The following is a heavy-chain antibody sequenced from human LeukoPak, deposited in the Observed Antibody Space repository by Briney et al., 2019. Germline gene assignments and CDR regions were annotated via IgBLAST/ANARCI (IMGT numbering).Heavy chain of an antibody. CDR1: GGSISSNSYY. D-gene: IGHD6-13*01. V-gene: IGHV4-39*07. CDR2: IYHTGKT. J-gene: IGHJ4*02. Sequence: PSETLSLTCTVSGGSISSNSYYWGWIRQPPGKGLEWIGSIYHTGKTYYDPSLKSRVTISVDTSKNQFSLKLSSVTAADTAVYYCARGKASSSFDYWGQGTLVTVSS. CDR3: ARGKASSSFDY.